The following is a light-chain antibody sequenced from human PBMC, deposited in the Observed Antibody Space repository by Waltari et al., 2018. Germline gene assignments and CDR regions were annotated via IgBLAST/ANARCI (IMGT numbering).Light chain of an antibody. CDR2: AAS. CDR1: QTLNNNY. CDR3: KQYGSSPYS. V-gene: IGKV3-20*01. Sequence: EIVLTQSPGTLSLSAGERATLSCMASQTLNNNYLAWYQQKPGQSPGLLIFAASKRATGVPDRFSGSGSGTDFTLTISRLEPEDFAMYYCKQYGSSPYSFGQGARVDFK. J-gene: IGKJ2*01.